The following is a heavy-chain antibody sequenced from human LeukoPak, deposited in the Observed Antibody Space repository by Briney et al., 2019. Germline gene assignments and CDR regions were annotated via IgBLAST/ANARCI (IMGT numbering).Heavy chain of an antibody. V-gene: IGHV4-34*01. CDR2: INHSGST. J-gene: IGHJ4*02. CDR3: ARHTRYDFWSAFYGYYFGY. Sequence: PSETLSLTCAVYGGSFSGYYWSWIRQPPGKGLEWIGEINHSGSTNYNPSLKSRVTISVDTSKNQFSLKLSSVTAADTAVYYCARHTRYDFWSAFYGYYFGYRGQGTLVTVSS. D-gene: IGHD3-3*01. CDR1: GGSFSGYY.